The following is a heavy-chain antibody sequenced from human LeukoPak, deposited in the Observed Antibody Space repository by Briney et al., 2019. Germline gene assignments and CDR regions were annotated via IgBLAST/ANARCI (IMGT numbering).Heavy chain of an antibody. CDR2: IIPILGIA. CDR1: GGTFSSDA. CDR3: ARGGYSYGLNWFDP. J-gene: IGHJ5*02. Sequence: ASVKVSCKASGGTFSSDAISWVRQAPGQGLEWMGRIIPILGIANYAQKFQGRVTITADKSTSTAYMELSSLRSEDTAVYYCARGGYSYGLNWFDPWGQGTLVTVSS. V-gene: IGHV1-69*04. D-gene: IGHD5-18*01.